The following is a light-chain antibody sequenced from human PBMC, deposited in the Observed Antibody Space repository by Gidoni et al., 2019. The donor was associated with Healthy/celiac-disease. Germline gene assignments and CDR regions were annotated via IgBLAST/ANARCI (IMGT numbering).Light chain of an antibody. V-gene: IGKV4-1*01. CDR3: QQYYNIPIS. CDR2: WSS. CDR1: QNVFDISNNKNS. Sequence: DIVMTQSPDSLAVSLGERATIKCKSSQNVFDISNNKNSLAWYQQKPRQPPKLLIYWSSIRESGVPDRFSGGGSGTDFTLTISSLQAEDVAVYYCQQYYNIPISFXXXTRXDI. J-gene: IGKJ3*01.